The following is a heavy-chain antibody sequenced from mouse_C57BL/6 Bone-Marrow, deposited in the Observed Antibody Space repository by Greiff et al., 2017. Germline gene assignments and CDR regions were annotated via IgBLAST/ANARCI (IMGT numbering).Heavy chain of an antibody. J-gene: IGHJ1*03. Sequence: QVQLQQPGAELVKPGASVKVFCKASGHTLTHHRMPWVKPRPGQGLEWIGRIHPSDSDTNYNQKFKGKATLTVDKSSSTAYMQLSSLTSEDSAVYYCANLWLRVVVWGTGTTVTVSS. D-gene: IGHD2-2*01. CDR3: ANLWLRVVV. V-gene: IGHV1-74*01. CDR1: GHTLTHHR. CDR2: IHPSDSDT.